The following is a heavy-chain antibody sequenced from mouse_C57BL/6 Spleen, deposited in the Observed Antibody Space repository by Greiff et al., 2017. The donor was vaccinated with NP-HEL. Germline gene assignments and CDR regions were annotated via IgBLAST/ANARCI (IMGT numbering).Heavy chain of an antibody. Sequence: EVQLQQSGPELVKPGASVKIPCKASGYTFTDYNMDWVKQSHGKSLEWIGDINPNNGGPIYNQKFKGKATLTVDKSSSTAYMDLRSLTSEDTAVYYCRITTVGAFYAMDYWGQGTSVTVSS. V-gene: IGHV1-18*01. D-gene: IGHD1-1*01. CDR1: GYTFTDYN. CDR2: INPNNGGP. CDR3: RITTVGAFYAMDY. J-gene: IGHJ4*01.